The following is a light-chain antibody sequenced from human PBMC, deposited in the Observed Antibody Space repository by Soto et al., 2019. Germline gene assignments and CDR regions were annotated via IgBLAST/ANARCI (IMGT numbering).Light chain of an antibody. CDR2: EVS. CDR3: TSYTSSITYV. J-gene: IGLJ1*01. CDR1: SSDVYDYDY. V-gene: IGLV2-14*01. Sequence: QSVLTQPASVSGSPGQSLTISCTGTSSDVYDYDYVSWYQHHPGKAPKLIIYEVSNRPSGVSTRFSGSKSVNTASLTISGLQAEDEADYYCTSYTSSITYVFGTGTKVTVL.